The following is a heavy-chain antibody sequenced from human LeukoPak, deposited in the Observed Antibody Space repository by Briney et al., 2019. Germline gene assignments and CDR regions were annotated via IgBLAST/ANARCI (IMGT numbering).Heavy chain of an antibody. V-gene: IGHV3-30*18. J-gene: IGHJ4*02. Sequence: GRSLRLSCAASGFTFSSYGMHWVRQAPGKGLEWVAVISYDESNKYYADSVKGRFTISRDNSKNTLYLQMNSLRAEDTAVYYCAKDESAVAGTFFDYWGQGTLVTVSS. CDR2: ISYDESNK. CDR1: GFTFSSYG. D-gene: IGHD6-19*01. CDR3: AKDESAVAGTFFDY.